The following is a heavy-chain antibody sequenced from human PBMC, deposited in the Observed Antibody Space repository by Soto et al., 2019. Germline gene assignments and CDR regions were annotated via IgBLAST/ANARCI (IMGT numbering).Heavy chain of an antibody. J-gene: IGHJ6*02. V-gene: IGHV3-30*19. CDR2: ISNDGSNI. CDR3: ARDSADVMDV. D-gene: IGHD3-10*01. CDR1: RFTFSSYG. Sequence: PGGSLRLSCAAYRFTFSSYGMHWVRQAPGKGLECVAVISNDGSNIYCADAAKARFTISRDNSKNTLYLQMNSLRAEDTAVYYCARDSADVMDVWGQGTTVTVSS.